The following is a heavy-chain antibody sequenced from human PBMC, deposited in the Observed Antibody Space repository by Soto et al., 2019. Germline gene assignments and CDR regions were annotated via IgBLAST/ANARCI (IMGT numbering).Heavy chain of an antibody. D-gene: IGHD3-10*01. CDR1: GGSISSDNW. CDR2: MYHSGST. V-gene: IGHV4-4*02. J-gene: IGHJ4*02. CDR3: ARVSAAAFLRGVFIN. Sequence: QVQLQESGPGLVKPSGTLSLTCAFSGGSISSDNWWGWVRQPPGKGLEWIGEMYHSGSTNYNPSLQSRVTNAVDKSQNSFSLKLRPVTAADTAIYYCARVSAAAFLRGVFINWGQGTLVTVSS.